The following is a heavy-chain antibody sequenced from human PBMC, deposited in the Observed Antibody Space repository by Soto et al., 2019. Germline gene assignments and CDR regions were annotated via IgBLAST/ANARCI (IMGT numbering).Heavy chain of an antibody. J-gene: IGHJ6*02. V-gene: IGHV4-34*01. CDR1: GGSFSGYY. CDR2: INHSGST. CDR3: ARGYIVATIRPEYYYYGMDV. Sequence: SETLSLPCAVYGGSFSGYYWSWIRQPPGKGLEWIGEINHSGSTNYNPSLKSRVTISVDTSKNQFSLKLSSVTAADTAVYYCARGYIVATIRPEYYYYGMDVWGQGTTVTVSS. D-gene: IGHD5-12*01.